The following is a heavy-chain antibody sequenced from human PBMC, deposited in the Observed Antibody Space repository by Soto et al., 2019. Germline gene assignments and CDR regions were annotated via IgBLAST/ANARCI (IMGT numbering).Heavy chain of an antibody. CDR3: AKESGPYGDFLAYYYYYYGMDV. CDR2: ISYDGSNK. CDR1: GFTFSSYG. Sequence: PGGSLRLSCAASGFTFSSYGMHWVRQAPGKGLEWVAVISYDGSNKYYADSVKGRFTISRDNSKNTLYLQMNSLRAEDTAVYYCAKESGPYGDFLAYYYYYYGMDVWGQGTTVTVSS. D-gene: IGHD4-17*01. J-gene: IGHJ6*02. V-gene: IGHV3-30*18.